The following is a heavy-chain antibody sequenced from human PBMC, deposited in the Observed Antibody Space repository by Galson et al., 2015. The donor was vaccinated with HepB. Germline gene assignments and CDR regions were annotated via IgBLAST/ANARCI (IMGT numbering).Heavy chain of an antibody. CDR2: MNPHSGLT. V-gene: IGHV1-8*01. D-gene: IGHD6-19*01. CDR3: ATGGNTGWYGRPYYAMAV. J-gene: IGHJ6*02. Sequence: SVKVSCKASGYTFTSYDINWVRQAAGQGLEWMGWMNPHSGLTGFSQKFQGRFTMTRNNSITTAYMELSTLTSQDTAVYFCATGGNTGWYGRPYYAMAVGGPGTTVTVSS. CDR1: GYTFTSYD.